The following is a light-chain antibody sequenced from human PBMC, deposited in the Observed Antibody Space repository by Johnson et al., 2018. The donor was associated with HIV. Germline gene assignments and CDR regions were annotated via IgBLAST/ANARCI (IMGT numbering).Light chain of an antibody. CDR2: TYD. CDR1: NSNIGSNT. CDR3: GTWDSGLGAHYV. V-gene: IGLV1-51*01. Sequence: QSVLTQPPSVSGTPGQRVTISCSGSNSNIGSNTVNWYRHLPGTAPKLLIYTYDQRPSGISDRLSGSKSGTSVTLGITGLQTGDEADYYCGTWDSGLGAHYVFGTWTKVTVL. J-gene: IGLJ1*01.